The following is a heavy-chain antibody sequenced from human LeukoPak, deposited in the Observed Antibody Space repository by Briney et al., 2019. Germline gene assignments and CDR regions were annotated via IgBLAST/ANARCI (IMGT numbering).Heavy chain of an antibody. CDR1: GDSITNFY. D-gene: IGHD2-15*01. CDR2: IHYSGNT. V-gene: IGHV4-59*01. J-gene: IGHJ4*02. CDR3: ARSFYCSGGSCHAPAY. Sequence: SETLSLTCTVPGDSITNFYWTWIRQPPGKGLEWIGYIHYSGNTNYNPTLNSRVTISMDRSNNQFSLKLTSVTAADTAVYYCARSFYCSGGSCHAPAYWGQGTLVTVSS.